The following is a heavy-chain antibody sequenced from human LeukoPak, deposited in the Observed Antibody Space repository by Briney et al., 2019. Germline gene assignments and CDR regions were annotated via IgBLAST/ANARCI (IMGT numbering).Heavy chain of an antibody. Sequence: SVKVSCKASGGTFISYAISWVRQAPGQGGEWKGRIIPIIGIANYEQKFQGRVTITADKSTSTAYMELSSLRSEDTAVYYCARDPSSGSYGYWGQGTLVTVSS. CDR2: IIPIIGIA. J-gene: IGHJ4*02. V-gene: IGHV1-69*04. CDR3: ARDPSSGSYGY. CDR1: GGTFISYA. D-gene: IGHD1-26*01.